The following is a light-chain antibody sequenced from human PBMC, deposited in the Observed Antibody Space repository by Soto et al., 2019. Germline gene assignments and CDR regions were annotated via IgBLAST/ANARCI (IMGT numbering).Light chain of an antibody. V-gene: IGKV1-9*01. J-gene: IGKJ3*01. CDR3: QHLKSDSFT. Sequence: DIQLTQSPAFLSASVGDRVTITCRASQGLSKFLAWYQQKPGTAPKLLIYAASTLQSGVPSRFSGSGSGAEFTLTISSLQPEDFATYYRQHLKSDSFTFGPGTKVEIK. CDR1: QGLSKF. CDR2: AAS.